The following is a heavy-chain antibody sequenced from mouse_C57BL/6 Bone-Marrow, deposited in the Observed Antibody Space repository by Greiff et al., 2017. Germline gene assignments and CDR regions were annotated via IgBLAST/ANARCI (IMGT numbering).Heavy chain of an antibody. CDR2: IDPEIGDT. V-gene: IGHV14-4*01. Sequence: VHVKQSGAELVRPGASVKLSCTASGFNIKDDYIHWVKQRPEQCLEWIGWIDPEIGDTEYASKFPGKATITSDKSSNTAYLQLSSLTSEDTAVYYCSSFDGNYFDFWGQGTPLTVAS. CDR1: GFNIKDDY. D-gene: IGHD2-3*01. J-gene: IGHJ2*01. CDR3: SSFDGNYFDF.